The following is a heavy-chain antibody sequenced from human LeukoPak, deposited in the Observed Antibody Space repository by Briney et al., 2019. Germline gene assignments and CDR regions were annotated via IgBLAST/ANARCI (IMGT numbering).Heavy chain of an antibody. CDR2: IRYDGSNK. CDR1: GFTFSSYG. CDR3: AKDGDCSSTSCHQNWFDP. V-gene: IGHV3-30*02. Sequence: GGSLRLSCAASGFTFSSYGMHWVRQAPGKGLEWVAFIRYDGSNKYYADSVKGRVTISRDNSKNTLYLQMNSLRAEDTAVYYCAKDGDCSSTSCHQNWFDPWGQGTLVTVSS. J-gene: IGHJ5*02. D-gene: IGHD2-2*03.